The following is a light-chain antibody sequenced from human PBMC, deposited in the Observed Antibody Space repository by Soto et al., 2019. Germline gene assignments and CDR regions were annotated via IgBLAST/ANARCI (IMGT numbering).Light chain of an antibody. J-gene: IGKJ4*01. Sequence: DIQMTQSPSSLSASVGDRVTITCRASQSISSYLHWYQQKPGKAPKLLIYAASSLQSGVPSRFSGSGSGTDFTLTISSLPPEDFATYYGQQSYSTPLTVGGGTKVEIK. V-gene: IGKV1-39*01. CDR2: AAS. CDR3: QQSYSTPLT. CDR1: QSISSY.